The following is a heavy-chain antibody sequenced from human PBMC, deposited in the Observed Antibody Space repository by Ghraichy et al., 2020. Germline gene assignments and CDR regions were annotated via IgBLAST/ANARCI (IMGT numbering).Heavy chain of an antibody. CDR1: GFTFGSHN. Sequence: GGSLRLSCEGSGFTFGSHNMNWVRQAPGKGLEWVSSISSRSTTIYYADSVKGRFTMSRDNAQNSVFLQMSSLRDEDTAVYFCTRDLGYCDGDSCYTVFAFDMWGQGTKVTVSS. CDR2: ISSRSTTI. J-gene: IGHJ3*02. V-gene: IGHV3-48*02. D-gene: IGHD2-21*02. CDR3: TRDLGYCDGDSCYTVFAFDM.